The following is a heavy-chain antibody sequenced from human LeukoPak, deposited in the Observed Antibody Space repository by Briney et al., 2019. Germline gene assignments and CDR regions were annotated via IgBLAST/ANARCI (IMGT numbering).Heavy chain of an antibody. D-gene: IGHD4-11*01. CDR3: ARVGSSTVTHCYYYYMDV. V-gene: IGHV1-2*02. CDR1: GYTFTGYY. J-gene: IGHJ6*03. CDR2: INPNSGGT. Sequence: ASVKVSCKASGYTFTGYYMHWVRQAPGQGLEWMGWINPNSGGTNYAQKFQGRVTMTRDTSISTAYMELSRLRSDDTAVYYCARVGSSTVTHCYYYYMDVWGKGTTVTVSS.